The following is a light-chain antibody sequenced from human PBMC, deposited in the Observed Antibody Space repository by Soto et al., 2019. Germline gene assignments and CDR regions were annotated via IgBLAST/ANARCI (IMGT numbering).Light chain of an antibody. CDR1: QSISSW. Sequence: DSQMTQYPSTLSASIGDRVTITCRAGQSISSWLAWYQQKPGKAPKLLISKASTLQSGVPPRFSGSGSGTECALTIRRLQPDDFATYYCQQYESYPMTFGGGTKVEIK. CDR3: QQYESYPMT. CDR2: KAS. J-gene: IGKJ4*01. V-gene: IGKV1-5*03.